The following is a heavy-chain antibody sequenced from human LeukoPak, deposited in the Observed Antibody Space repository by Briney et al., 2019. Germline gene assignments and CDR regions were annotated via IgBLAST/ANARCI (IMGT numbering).Heavy chain of an antibody. V-gene: IGHV5-51*01. CDR1: GYSFTSYW. CDR2: IYPGDSDT. Sequence: PGESLKISCKGSGYSFTSYWIGWVRQMPGKGLEWMGIIYPGDSDTRYSPSFQGQVTISADKSISTAYLQWSSLKASDTAMYYCARQESSGWPRVNYYYGMDVWGQGTTVTVSS. D-gene: IGHD6-19*01. J-gene: IGHJ6*02. CDR3: ARQESSGWPRVNYYYGMDV.